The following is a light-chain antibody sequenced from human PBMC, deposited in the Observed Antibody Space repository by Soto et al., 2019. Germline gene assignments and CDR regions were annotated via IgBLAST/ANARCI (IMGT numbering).Light chain of an antibody. J-gene: IGLJ2*01. CDR3: QTWGTGIQV. V-gene: IGLV4-69*01. CDR1: SGHSSYA. Sequence: QSVLTQSPSASASLGASVKLTCTLSSGHSSYAIAWHQQQPEKGPRYLMKLNSDGSHSKGDGIPDRFSGSSFGAERYLTISSLQSEDEADYYCQTWGTGIQVFGGGTQLTVL. CDR2: LNSDGSH.